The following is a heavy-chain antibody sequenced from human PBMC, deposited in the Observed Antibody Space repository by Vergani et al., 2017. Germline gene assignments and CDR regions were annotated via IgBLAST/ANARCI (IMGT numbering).Heavy chain of an antibody. CDR1: GFTFSSYG. Sequence: VQLVESGGGLVKPGGSLRLSCAASGFTFSSYGMHWVRQAPGKGLEWVAVIWYDGSNKYYADSVKGRFTISRDNSKNTLYLQMNSLRAEDTAVYYCAKGSRVRGVIRYYYYYGMDVWGQGTTVTVSS. CDR2: IWYDGSNK. D-gene: IGHD3-10*01. J-gene: IGHJ6*02. CDR3: AKGSRVRGVIRYYYYYGMDV. V-gene: IGHV3-33*06.